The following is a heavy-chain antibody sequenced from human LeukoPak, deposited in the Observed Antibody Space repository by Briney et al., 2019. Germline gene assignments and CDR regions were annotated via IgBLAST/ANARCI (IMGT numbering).Heavy chain of an antibody. D-gene: IGHD1-26*01. J-gene: IGHJ5*02. CDR2: IYYSGST. Sequence: SETLSLTCTVSGGSTSSISYYWGWIRQPPGKGLEWIGSIYYSGSTYYNPSLKSRVTISVDTSKNQFSLKVRSVTAADTAVYYCASALWEWFDPWGQGTLVTVSS. CDR3: ASALWEWFDP. V-gene: IGHV4-39*01. CDR1: GGSTSSISYY.